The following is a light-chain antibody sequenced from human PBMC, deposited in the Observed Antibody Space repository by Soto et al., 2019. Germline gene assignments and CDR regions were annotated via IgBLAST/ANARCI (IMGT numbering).Light chain of an antibody. CDR3: QQGYSFPVT. Sequence: DIQLTQSPSSLSPSVGDRVTITCRASQVIGDSLAWYQEKPGKAPKLLVYAASSLQSGVPSRFSGSVSGTDFTLTISSLQPEDFATYYCQQGYSFPVTFGGGTKVDI. CDR1: QVIGDS. CDR2: AAS. V-gene: IGKV1-12*01. J-gene: IGKJ4*01.